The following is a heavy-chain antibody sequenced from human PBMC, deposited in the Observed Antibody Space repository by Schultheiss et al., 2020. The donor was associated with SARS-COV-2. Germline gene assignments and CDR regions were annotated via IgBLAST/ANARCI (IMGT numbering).Heavy chain of an antibody. V-gene: IGHV1-18*01. CDR3: ARMGYYYYAMDV. J-gene: IGHJ6*02. CDR1: GYIFTSYS. CDR2: ISAYNGHT. Sequence: ASVKVSCKTSGYIFTSYSFSWVRQAPGQGLEWMGWISAYNGHTSYAQKFQGRITMTTDTSTNTAYMDLRSLRSDDTAVYYCARMGYYYYAMDVWGQGTTVTVSS.